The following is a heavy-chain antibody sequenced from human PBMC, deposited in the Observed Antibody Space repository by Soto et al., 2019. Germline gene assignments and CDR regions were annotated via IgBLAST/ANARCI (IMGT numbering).Heavy chain of an antibody. J-gene: IGHJ4*02. CDR1: GGSISSGGYY. D-gene: IGHD3-22*01. V-gene: IGHV4-31*03. CDR3: ARSSGSYFDY. CDR2: IYYSGST. Sequence: SETLSLTCTVSGGSISSGGYYWSWIRQHPGKGLEWIGYIYYSGSTYYNPSLKSRVTISVDTSKNQFSLKLSSVTAADTAVYYCARSSGSYFDYWGQGTLVTVSS.